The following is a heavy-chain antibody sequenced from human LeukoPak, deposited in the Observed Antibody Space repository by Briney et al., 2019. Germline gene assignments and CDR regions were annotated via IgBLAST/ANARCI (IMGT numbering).Heavy chain of an antibody. CDR3: ARGAWENGYGDAFDI. V-gene: IGHV3-64*02. Sequence: GGSLRLSCAASGFTFSSYAMHWVRQAPGKGLEYVSAISSNGGSTYYADSVKGRFTISRDNSKNTLYLQMGSLRAEDMAVYYCARGAWENGYGDAFDIWGQGTMVTVSS. D-gene: IGHD5-12*01. CDR2: ISSNGGST. J-gene: IGHJ3*02. CDR1: GFTFSSYA.